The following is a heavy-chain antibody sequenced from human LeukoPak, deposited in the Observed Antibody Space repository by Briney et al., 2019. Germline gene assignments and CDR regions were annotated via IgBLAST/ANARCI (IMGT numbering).Heavy chain of an antibody. CDR3: ARHGVDYYDSSVTDAFDI. CDR2: IYPGDSDT. Sequence: GESLKISCKGSGYSFTSYWIGWVRQMPGKGLEWMGIIYPGDSDTRYSPSFQGQVTISADKSISTAYLQWSSLKASDTAMYYCARHGVDYYDSSVTDAFDIWGQGTMVTVSS. V-gene: IGHV5-51*01. D-gene: IGHD3-22*01. CDR1: GYSFTSYW. J-gene: IGHJ3*02.